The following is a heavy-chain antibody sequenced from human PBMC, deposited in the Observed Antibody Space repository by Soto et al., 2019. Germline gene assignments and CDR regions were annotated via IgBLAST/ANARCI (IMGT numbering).Heavy chain of an antibody. V-gene: IGHV1-69*02. Sequence: QVQLVQSGAEVKKPGSSVKVSCKASGGTFSSYTISWVRQAPGQGLEWMGRIIPILGIANYAQKFQGRVTITADKATSTAYLDLSSLRSEDTAVYYCVTTVTTFRWFDPWGQGTLVTVSS. D-gene: IGHD4-17*01. CDR2: IIPILGIA. CDR3: VTTVTTFRWFDP. J-gene: IGHJ5*02. CDR1: GGTFSSYT.